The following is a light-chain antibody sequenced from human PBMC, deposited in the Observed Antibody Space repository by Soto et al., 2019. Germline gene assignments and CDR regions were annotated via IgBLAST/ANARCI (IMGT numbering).Light chain of an antibody. V-gene: IGKV1-39*01. J-gene: IGKJ2*01. CDR1: QSTSSY. Sequence: DIQMTQSPSSLSASVGDRVTITCRASQSTSSYLNWYQQKPGKAPTLLIYAAFSLQSGVPSRFSGSGSWTYFTLTISSLQPDEFATYYWQQSYNSPWTFGQGTMLEIK. CDR2: AAF. CDR3: QQSYNSPWT.